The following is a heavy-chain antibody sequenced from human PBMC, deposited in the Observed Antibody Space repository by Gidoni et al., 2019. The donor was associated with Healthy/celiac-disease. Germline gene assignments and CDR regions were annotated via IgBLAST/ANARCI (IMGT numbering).Heavy chain of an antibody. Sequence: QVQLQESGPGLVKPSETLSLTCTVSGGSISSYYWSWIRQPPGKGLEWIGYIYYSGCTNYNPPLKSRVTISVDTSKNQFSLKLSSVTAADTAVYYCARGGEQWLVQPFFDYWGQGTLVTVSS. D-gene: IGHD6-19*01. CDR1: GGSISSYY. J-gene: IGHJ4*02. CDR3: ARGGEQWLVQPFFDY. V-gene: IGHV4-59*01. CDR2: IYYSGCT.